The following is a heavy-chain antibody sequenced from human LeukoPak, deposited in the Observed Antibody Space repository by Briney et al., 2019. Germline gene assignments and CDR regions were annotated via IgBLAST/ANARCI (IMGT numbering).Heavy chain of an antibody. D-gene: IGHD2-2*01. CDR2: IRYDGTNK. V-gene: IGHV3-30*02. CDR1: GLIFSGYG. CDR3: AKDRYCSSTSCSFGTTWFDP. J-gene: IGHJ5*02. Sequence: GGSLRLSCAASGLIFSGYGMHWVRQAPGKGLEWVTFIRYDGTNKYYADSVKGRFTISRDNSKNTLYLQMDSLRTEDTAVYYCAKDRYCSSTSCSFGTTWFDPWGQGTLVTVSS.